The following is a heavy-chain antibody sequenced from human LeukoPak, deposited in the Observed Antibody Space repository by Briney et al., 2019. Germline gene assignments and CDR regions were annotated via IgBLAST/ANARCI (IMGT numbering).Heavy chain of an antibody. V-gene: IGHV1-69*05. CDR1: GGTFSSYA. CDR3: ASMHDYAAFISWFDP. Sequence: SVKVSCKASGGTFSSYAISWVRQAPGQGLEWMGGIIPIFGTANYAQKFQGRVTITTDESTSKAYMELSTLTAEDTAVYYCASMHDYAAFISWFDPWGQGNLVTVSS. J-gene: IGHJ5*02. D-gene: IGHD4-17*01. CDR2: IIPIFGTA.